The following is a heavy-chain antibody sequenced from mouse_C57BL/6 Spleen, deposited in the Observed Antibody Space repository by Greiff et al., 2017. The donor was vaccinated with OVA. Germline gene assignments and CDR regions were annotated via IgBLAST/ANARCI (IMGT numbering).Heavy chain of an antibody. V-gene: IGHV5-17*01. D-gene: IGHD1-1*01. CDR3: SVRGSSPFAY. CDR1: GFTFSDYG. CDR2: ISSGSSTI. Sequence: DVMLVVSGGGLVKPGGSLKLSCAASGFTFSDYGMHWVRQAPEKGLEWVAYISSGSSTIYYADTVKGRFTISRDNAKNTLFLQMTSLRSEDTAMYYCSVRGSSPFAYWGQGTLVTVSA. J-gene: IGHJ3*01.